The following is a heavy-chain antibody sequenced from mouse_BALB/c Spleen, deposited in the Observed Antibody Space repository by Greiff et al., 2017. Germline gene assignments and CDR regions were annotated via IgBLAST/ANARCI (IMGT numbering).Heavy chain of an antibody. Sequence: EVKLMESGGGLVKPGGSLKLSCAASGFAFSSYDMSWVRQTPEKRLEWVAYISSGGGSTYYPDTVKGRFTISRDNAKNTLYLQMSSLKSEDTAMYYCARQGGVYYYGSSSAWFAYWGQGTLVTVSA. CDR1: GFAFSSYD. V-gene: IGHV5-12-1*01. CDR3: ARQGGVYYYGSSSAWFAY. J-gene: IGHJ3*01. CDR2: ISSGGGST. D-gene: IGHD1-1*01.